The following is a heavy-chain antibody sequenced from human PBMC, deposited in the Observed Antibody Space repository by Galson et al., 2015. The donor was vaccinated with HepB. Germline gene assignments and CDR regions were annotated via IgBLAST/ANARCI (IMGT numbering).Heavy chain of an antibody. V-gene: IGHV3-30*18. CDR1: GFTFSSYG. J-gene: IGHJ6*03. D-gene: IGHD3-3*01. CDR2: ISYDGSNK. CDR3: AKDAEEEWLPPYYYYYMDV. Sequence: SLRLSCAASGFTFSSYGMHWVRQAPGKGLEWVAVISYDGSNKYYADSVKGRFTISRDNSKNTLYLQMNSLRAEDTAVYYCAKDAEEEWLPPYYYYYMDVWGKGTTVTVSS.